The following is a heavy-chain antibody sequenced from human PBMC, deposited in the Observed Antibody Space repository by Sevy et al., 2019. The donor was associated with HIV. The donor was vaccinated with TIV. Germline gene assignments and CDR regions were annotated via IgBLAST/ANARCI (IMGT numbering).Heavy chain of an antibody. J-gene: IGHJ3*02. CDR1: GITFNNYA. CDR3: AGGRFDSSGSFDAFDM. CDR2: IFGSGGTT. Sequence: GGSLRLSCAASGITFNNYAMNWVRQAPGKGLDWVSTIFGSGGTTYYADSVKGRFTISRDNSKNTLYFKMNSLRTEETALYYCAGGRFDSSGSFDAFDMWGQGTMVTVSS. V-gene: IGHV3-23*01. D-gene: IGHD3-22*01.